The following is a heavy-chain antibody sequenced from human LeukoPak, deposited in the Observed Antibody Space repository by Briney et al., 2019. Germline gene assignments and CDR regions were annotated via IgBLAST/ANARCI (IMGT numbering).Heavy chain of an antibody. J-gene: IGHJ4*02. CDR3: ARQEGWLQYDY. D-gene: IGHD5-24*01. Sequence: SETLSLTCTVSGGSISSSSYYWGWIRQPPGKGLEWIGSIYYSGSTYYNPSLKSRVTISVDTSKNQFSLKLSSVTAADTAVYYCARQEGWLQYDYWGQGTLVTVSS. CDR2: IYYSGST. CDR1: GGSISSSSYY. V-gene: IGHV4-39*07.